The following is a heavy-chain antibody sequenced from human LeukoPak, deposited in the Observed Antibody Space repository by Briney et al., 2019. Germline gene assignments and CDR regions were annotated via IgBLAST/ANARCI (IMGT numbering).Heavy chain of an antibody. CDR3: AELGITMIGGV. CDR1: GFTFDDYA. Sequence: PGGSLRLSCAASGFTFDDYAMHWVRQAPGKGLGWVSGISWNSGSIGYADSVKGRFTISRDNAKNSLYLQMNSLRAEDTAVYYCAELGITMIGGVWGKGTTVTISS. J-gene: IGHJ6*04. V-gene: IGHV3-9*01. CDR2: ISWNSGSI. D-gene: IGHD3-10*02.